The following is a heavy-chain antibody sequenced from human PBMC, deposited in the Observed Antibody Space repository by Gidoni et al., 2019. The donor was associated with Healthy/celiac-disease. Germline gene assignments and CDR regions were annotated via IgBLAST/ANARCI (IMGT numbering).Heavy chain of an antibody. CDR3: AKDMILARGVEYYYYMDV. V-gene: IGHV3-23*01. D-gene: IGHD3-10*01. J-gene: IGHJ6*03. CDR2: ISGSGGST. Sequence: DVQLLESGGGLVQPGGSLRLSCAASGFTFSSYAMRWVRQAPGKGLEWVSAISGSGGSTYYADSVKGRFTISRDNSKNTLYLQMNSLRAEDTAVYYCAKDMILARGVEYYYYMDVWGKGTTVTVSS. CDR1: GFTFSSYA.